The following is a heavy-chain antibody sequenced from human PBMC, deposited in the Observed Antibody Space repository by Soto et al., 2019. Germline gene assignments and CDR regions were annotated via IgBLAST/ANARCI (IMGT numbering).Heavy chain of an antibody. J-gene: IGHJ2*01. CDR3: ARASPSYDILTGYYPGYFDL. V-gene: IGHV1-18*01. CDR2: ISAYNGNK. CDR1: GDTFTSYG. D-gene: IGHD3-9*01. Sequence: QIQLVQSGAEVKKPGASVKVSCKASGDTFTSYGISWVRQAPGQGLEWMGWISAYNGNKNYAQKLQGRVTMTTDTSTSTAYMELRSMRADDTAVYYCARASPSYDILTGYYPGYFDLWGRGTLVTVSS.